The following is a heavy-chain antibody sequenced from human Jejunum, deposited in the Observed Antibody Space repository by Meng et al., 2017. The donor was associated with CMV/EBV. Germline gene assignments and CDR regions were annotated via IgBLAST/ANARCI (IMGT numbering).Heavy chain of an antibody. CDR1: GFTFNTDA. Sequence: SGFTFNTDAMHWVRQVAGKGLQWVSTLYTGGSAHYAPSVEGRFTISKDNSNNMVYLQMNSLGAEDTAVYYCAREQMGAWSGYFDYWGQGVLVTVSS. CDR2: LYTGGSA. CDR3: AREQMGAWSGYFDY. D-gene: IGHD3-3*01. V-gene: IGHV3-53*01. J-gene: IGHJ4*02.